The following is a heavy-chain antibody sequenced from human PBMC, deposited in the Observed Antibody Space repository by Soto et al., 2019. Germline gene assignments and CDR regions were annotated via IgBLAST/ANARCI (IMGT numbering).Heavy chain of an antibody. CDR2: ISGSGDST. J-gene: IGHJ5*02. Sequence: PGGSLRLSCEAPGFTFSSFAMNWVRQAPGKGLEWVSSISGSGDSTYYADSVEGRFTISRDNSKNTLYLQMNSLRAEDTAVYYCAKEYFDTNGYYGENWFDPWGQGTQVTVSS. V-gene: IGHV3-23*01. CDR1: GFTFSSFA. D-gene: IGHD3-22*01. CDR3: AKEYFDTNGYYGENWFDP.